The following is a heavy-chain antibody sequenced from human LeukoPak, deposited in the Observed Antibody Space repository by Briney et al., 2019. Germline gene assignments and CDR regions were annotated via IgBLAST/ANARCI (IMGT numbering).Heavy chain of an antibody. J-gene: IGHJ5*02. CDR3: ARELPQAAAVSA. Sequence: GASVKVSCKASGGTFSSYAISWVRQAPGQGLEWMGWISPKSGGTNYAQKFLGRVTMTRDTSVSTAYMELSSLRSDDTAMYYCARELPQAAAVSAWGQGTLVTVSS. V-gene: IGHV1-2*02. D-gene: IGHD6-13*01. CDR1: GGTFSSYA. CDR2: ISPKSGGT.